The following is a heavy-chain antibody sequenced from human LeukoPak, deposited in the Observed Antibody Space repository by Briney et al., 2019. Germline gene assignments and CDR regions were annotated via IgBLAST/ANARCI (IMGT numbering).Heavy chain of an antibody. J-gene: IGHJ4*02. CDR1: GFTFSNAW. CDR2: IKSKTDGGTT. V-gene: IGHV3-15*01. D-gene: IGHD3-3*01. CDR3: TTDLPYYDFWSGYFPLDY. Sequence: GGSLRLSCAASGFTFSNAWMSWVRQAPGKGLEWVGRIKSKTDGGTTDYAAPVKGRFTISRDDSKNTLYLQMNSLKTEDTAVYYCTTDLPYYDFWSGYFPLDYWGQGTLVTVSS.